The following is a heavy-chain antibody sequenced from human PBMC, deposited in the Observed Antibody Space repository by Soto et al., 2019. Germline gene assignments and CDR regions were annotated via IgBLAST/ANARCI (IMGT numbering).Heavy chain of an antibody. J-gene: IGHJ4*02. CDR3: AKDQGVGGTLGLFDY. D-gene: IGHD1-26*01. Sequence: QVQLVESGGGAVQPGRSLRLSCAASGFTFSGHAMHWVRQAPGKGLESVAVTSYDGGYNHYADSVKGRFTISRDNSKNTLYLQMNSLRTDDTAVYYCAKDQGVGGTLGLFDYWGQGTLVTVSS. CDR2: TSYDGGYN. V-gene: IGHV3-30*18. CDR1: GFTFSGHA.